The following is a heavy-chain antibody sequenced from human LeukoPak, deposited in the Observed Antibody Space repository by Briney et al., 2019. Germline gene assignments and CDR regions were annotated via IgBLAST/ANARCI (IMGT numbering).Heavy chain of an antibody. CDR2: ISGSGGIT. J-gene: IGHJ3*02. D-gene: IGHD3-3*01. Sequence: PGGSLRLSCAASGFTFSSYAMSWVRQAPGKGLEWVSAISGSGGITYYADSVKGRFTISRDNSKNTLYLQMNSLRAEDTAVYYCAKNPYDFWSGYWAFDIWGQGTMVTVSS. CDR1: GFTFSSYA. CDR3: AKNPYDFWSGYWAFDI. V-gene: IGHV3-23*01.